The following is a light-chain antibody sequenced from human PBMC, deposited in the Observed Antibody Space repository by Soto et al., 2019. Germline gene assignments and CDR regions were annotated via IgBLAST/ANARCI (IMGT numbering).Light chain of an antibody. V-gene: IGKV3-15*01. CDR2: GAS. J-gene: IGKJ1*01. CDR3: QQYNNWPPWT. CDR1: QSVSSN. Sequence: EIVMTQSPAPLSVSPGERATLSCMSSQSVSSNLAWYQQKPGQSPRLLIYGASTRATGIPARFSGSGSGTEFTLTISSLQSEDFAVYYCQQYNNWPPWTFGQGTKVEIK.